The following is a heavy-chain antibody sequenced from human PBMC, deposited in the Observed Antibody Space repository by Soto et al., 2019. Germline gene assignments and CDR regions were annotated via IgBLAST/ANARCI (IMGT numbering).Heavy chain of an antibody. Sequence: QVQLVQSGAEVKKPGASVKVSCKASGYTFTSYYMHWVRQAPGQGLEWMGIINPSGGSTSYAQKFQGRVTMTRDTSTSTVYMELSSLRSEDTAVYYCAISPGWLQSLDYWGQGTLVTVSS. CDR2: INPSGGST. D-gene: IGHD5-12*01. CDR3: AISPGWLQSLDY. CDR1: GYTFTSYY. V-gene: IGHV1-46*01. J-gene: IGHJ4*02.